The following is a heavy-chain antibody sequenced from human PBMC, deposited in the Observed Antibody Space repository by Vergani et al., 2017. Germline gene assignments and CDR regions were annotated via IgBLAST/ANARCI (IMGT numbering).Heavy chain of an antibody. CDR3: AKGPGYCSSTSCYGAFDI. V-gene: IGHV3-30*18. J-gene: IGHJ3*02. Sequence: QVQLVESGGGVVQPGRSLRLSCAASGFTFSSYGMHWVRQAPGKGLEWVAVISYDGSNKYYADSVKGRFTISRDNSKNTLYLQMSSLRAEDTAVYYCAKGPGYCSSTSCYGAFDIWGQGTMVTVSS. CDR1: GFTFSSYG. D-gene: IGHD2-2*01. CDR2: ISYDGSNK.